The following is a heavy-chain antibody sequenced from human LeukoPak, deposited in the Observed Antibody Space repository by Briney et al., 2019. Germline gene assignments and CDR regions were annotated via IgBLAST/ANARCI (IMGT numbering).Heavy chain of an antibody. Sequence: GGSLRLSCAAPGFTFNDYYMSWIRQAPGKGLEWLSYINIGGTNTHYADSVKGRSTISRDNAKKSLYLEMNNLRAGDTAVYYCATDGAGFDTWGQGVLVTVSS. CDR3: ATDGAGFDT. J-gene: IGHJ5*02. V-gene: IGHV3-11*01. CDR2: INIGGTNT. CDR1: GFTFNDYY.